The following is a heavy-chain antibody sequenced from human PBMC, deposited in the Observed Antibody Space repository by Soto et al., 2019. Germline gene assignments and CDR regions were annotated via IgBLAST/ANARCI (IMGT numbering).Heavy chain of an antibody. CDR2: IIPIFGTA. V-gene: IGHV1-69*01. D-gene: IGHD4-17*01. CDR1: GGTFSSYA. Sequence: QVQLVQSGAEVKKPGSSVKVSCKASGGTFSSYAISWVRQAPGQGLEWMGGIIPIFGTANYAQKFQRRVTITADESTSTAYMELSSLRSEDTAVYYCARRPRTYYTVTDRGYGMDVWGQGTTVTVSS. J-gene: IGHJ6*02. CDR3: ARRPRTYYTVTDRGYGMDV.